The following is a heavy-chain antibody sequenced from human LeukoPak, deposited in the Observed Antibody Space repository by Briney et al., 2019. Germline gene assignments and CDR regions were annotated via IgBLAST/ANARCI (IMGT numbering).Heavy chain of an antibody. D-gene: IGHD3-10*01. CDR1: GGSVSSNSYY. V-gene: IGHV4-61*10. CDR3: ARVEEGYGSGRRENYFYYYMDV. J-gene: IGHJ6*03. CDR2: IHYSGST. Sequence: SSETLSLTCTVSGGSVSSNSYYWSWIRQPAGKGLEWIGYIHYSGSTNYNPSLKSRVAISVDTSKNQFSLKLSSVTAADTAVYYCARVEEGYGSGRRENYFYYYMDVWGKGTTVTISS.